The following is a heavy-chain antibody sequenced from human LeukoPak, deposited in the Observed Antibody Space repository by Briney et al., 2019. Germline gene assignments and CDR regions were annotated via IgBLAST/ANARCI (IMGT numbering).Heavy chain of an antibody. CDR3: ASFYYYYMDV. J-gene: IGHJ6*03. CDR1: GFTFSSYS. Sequence: GGSLRLSCAASGFTFSSYSMNWVRQAPGKGLEWVSYISSSSSTIYYADSVKGRFTISRDNAKNSLYLQMNSLRAEDTAVYYCASFYYYYMDVWGKGTTVTVSS. CDR2: ISSSSSTI. V-gene: IGHV3-48*01.